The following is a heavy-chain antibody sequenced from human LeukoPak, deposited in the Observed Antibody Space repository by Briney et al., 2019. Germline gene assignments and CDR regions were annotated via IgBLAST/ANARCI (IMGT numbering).Heavy chain of an antibody. J-gene: IGHJ4*02. D-gene: IGHD3-10*01. CDR3: ARGDVYYYGSGSYYSPFDY. V-gene: IGHV3-21*01. Sequence: GGSLRLSCAASGFTFSSYSMNWVRQAPGKGLEWVSSISSSSSYIYYADSVKGRLTISRDNAKNSLYLQMNSLRAEDTAVYYCARGDVYYYGSGSYYSPFDYWGQGTLVTVSS. CDR2: ISSSSSYI. CDR1: GFTFSSYS.